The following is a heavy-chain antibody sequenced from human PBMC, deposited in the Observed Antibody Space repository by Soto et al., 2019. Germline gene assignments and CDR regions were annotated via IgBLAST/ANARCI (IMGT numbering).Heavy chain of an antibody. D-gene: IGHD3-16*01. Sequence: QITLKESGPTLVKPTQTLTLTCTFSGFSLSTSGVGVGWIRQPPGKALEWLALIYWDDDKRYSPSLKSRLTIPKDTSKNQVVLTMTNMDPVDTATYYCAHTPLSGSYASAPFDYWGQGTLVTVSS. CDR1: GFSLSTSGVG. V-gene: IGHV2-5*02. CDR3: AHTPLSGSYASAPFDY. J-gene: IGHJ4*02. CDR2: IYWDDDK.